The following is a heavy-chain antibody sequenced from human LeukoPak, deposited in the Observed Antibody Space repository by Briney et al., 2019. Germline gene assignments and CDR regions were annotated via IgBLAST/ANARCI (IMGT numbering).Heavy chain of an antibody. CDR1: GFTVSSNY. CDR3: ARDGGGGNDAFDI. D-gene: IGHD3-16*01. Sequence: GGSLRLSCAASGFTVSSNYMSWVRQAPGKGLEWVSAIGTAGDTYYPGSVKGRFTISRENAKNSLYLQMNSLRAGDTAVYYCARDGGGGNDAFDIWGQGTMVTVSS. J-gene: IGHJ3*02. V-gene: IGHV3-13*01. CDR2: IGTAGDT.